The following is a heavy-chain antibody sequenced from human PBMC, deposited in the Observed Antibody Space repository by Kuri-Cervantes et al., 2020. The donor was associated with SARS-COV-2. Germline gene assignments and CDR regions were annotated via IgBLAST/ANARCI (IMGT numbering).Heavy chain of an antibody. CDR2: ISSSSSTI. Sequence: GESLKSFCAASGFTFSSYSMNWVRQAPGKGLEWVSYISSSSSTIYYADSVKGQFTISRDNAKNLLYLQMNSLRAEDTAVYYCARDELPDYYVPVCFDYWGQGTLVTVSS. D-gene: IGHD3-10*02. CDR1: GFTFSSYS. V-gene: IGHV3-48*01. CDR3: ARDELPDYYVPVCFDY. J-gene: IGHJ4*02.